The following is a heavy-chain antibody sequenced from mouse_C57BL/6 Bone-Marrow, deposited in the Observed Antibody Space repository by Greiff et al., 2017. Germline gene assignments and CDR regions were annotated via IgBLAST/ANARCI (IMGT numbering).Heavy chain of an antibody. CDR2: INPNNGGT. CDR1: GYTFTDYY. Sequence: EVQLQQSGPELVKPGASVKISCKASGYTFTDYYMNWVKQSHGKSLEWIGDINPNNGGTSYNQKFKGKATLTVDKSSSTAYMALRSLTSEDSAVYYCARWSMYDGYFYYARDYWGQGTSVTVSS. CDR3: ARWSMYDGYFYYARDY. J-gene: IGHJ4*01. D-gene: IGHD2-3*01. V-gene: IGHV1-26*01.